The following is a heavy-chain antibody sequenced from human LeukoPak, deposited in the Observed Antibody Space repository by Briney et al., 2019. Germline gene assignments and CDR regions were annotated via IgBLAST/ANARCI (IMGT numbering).Heavy chain of an antibody. V-gene: IGHV4-59*01. J-gene: IGHJ4*02. D-gene: IGHD5-12*01. Sequence: SETLSLTCTVSGDSLSSYYWTWIRQPPGKGLEWIAYISYSGITNYNPSLKNRVTISLDTSKNQFSLRLSSVTTADTAVYYCAREGGYSGYLDYWGQGTLVTVSS. CDR3: AREGGYSGYLDY. CDR2: ISYSGIT. CDR1: GDSLSSYY.